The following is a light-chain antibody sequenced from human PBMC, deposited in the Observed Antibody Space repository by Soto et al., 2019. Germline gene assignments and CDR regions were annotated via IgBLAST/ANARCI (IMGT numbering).Light chain of an antibody. J-gene: IGKJ5*01. CDR1: QSISEW. V-gene: IGKV1-33*01. CDR2: DAS. Sequence: DLQMTQSPSTLSASVGDRVTITCRASQSISEWLAWYQQKPGRAPKLLIYDASNLEAGVPSRFRGSGSGTDFTFTISRLQPEDIATYYCQQYENLPTFGQGTRLEIK. CDR3: QQYENLPT.